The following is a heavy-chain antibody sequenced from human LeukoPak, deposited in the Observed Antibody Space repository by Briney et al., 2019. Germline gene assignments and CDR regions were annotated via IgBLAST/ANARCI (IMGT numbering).Heavy chain of an antibody. CDR3: AKDFGSWYYFDY. CDR1: GFTFDDYA. V-gene: IGHV3-9*01. J-gene: IGHJ4*02. Sequence: PGGSLRLSCAASGFTFDDYAMHWVRHAPGKGLEWVSGISWNSGSIGYADSVKGRFTISRDNAKNSLYLQMNSLRAEDTALYYCAKDFGSWYYFDYWGQGTLVTVSS. CDR2: ISWNSGSI. D-gene: IGHD6-13*01.